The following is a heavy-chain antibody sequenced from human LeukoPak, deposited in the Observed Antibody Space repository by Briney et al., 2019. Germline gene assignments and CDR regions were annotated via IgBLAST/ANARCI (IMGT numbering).Heavy chain of an antibody. CDR1: GGSVTSTSNY. D-gene: IGHD3-3*01. V-gene: IGHV4-61*01. Sequence: SETLSLTCTVSGGSVTSTSNYWSWIRQPPGKGLEWIGYVSYTGTTSYDASLRSRVTISRDTSKNQFSLKLSSVTAADTAVYYCARGVERIFGVVNWFDPWGQGTPVTASS. J-gene: IGHJ5*02. CDR2: VSYTGTT. CDR3: ARGVERIFGVVNWFDP.